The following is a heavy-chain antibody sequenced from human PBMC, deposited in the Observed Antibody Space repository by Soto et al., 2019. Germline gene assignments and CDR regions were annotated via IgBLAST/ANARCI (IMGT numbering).Heavy chain of an antibody. J-gene: IGHJ4*02. V-gene: IGHV3-66*01. CDR1: GFTVSSNY. CDR3: ATAKLLLPWLFDY. Sequence: SLRLSCAASGFTVSSNYMSWVRQAPGKGLEWVSVIYSGGSTYYADSVKGRFIISRDDSKNTLSLQMNSLRAEDTAVYYCATAKLLLPWLFDYWGQGTLVTVSS. CDR2: IYSGGST. D-gene: IGHD2-15*01.